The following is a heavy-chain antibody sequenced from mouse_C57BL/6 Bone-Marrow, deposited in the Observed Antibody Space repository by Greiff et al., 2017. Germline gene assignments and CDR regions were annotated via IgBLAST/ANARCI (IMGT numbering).Heavy chain of an antibody. CDR1: GYTFTDYE. V-gene: IGHV1-15*01. Sequence: VQLQESGAELVRPGASVTLSCKASGYTFTDYEMHWVKQTPVHGLEWIGAIDPETGGTDYNQKFKGKAILTADKSSSTAYMELRSLTSEDSAVYYCTRWFYYDYDTWFAYWGQGTLVTVSA. D-gene: IGHD2-4*01. CDR3: TRWFYYDYDTWFAY. J-gene: IGHJ3*01. CDR2: IDPETGGT.